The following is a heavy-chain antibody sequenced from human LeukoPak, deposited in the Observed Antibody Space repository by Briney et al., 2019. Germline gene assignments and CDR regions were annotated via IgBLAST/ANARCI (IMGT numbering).Heavy chain of an antibody. Sequence: GGSLRLSCAASGFTVSSSYMSWVRQAPGKGLEWVSVIRSDGTTAYADSVKGRFTISRDTSRNTLYLQMNSLRAEDTAVYYCATKGLVSVPSRYHFDYWGQGTLVTVSS. CDR1: GFTVSSSY. J-gene: IGHJ4*02. V-gene: IGHV3-53*01. D-gene: IGHD2-2*01. CDR3: ATKGLVSVPSRYHFDY. CDR2: IRSDGTT.